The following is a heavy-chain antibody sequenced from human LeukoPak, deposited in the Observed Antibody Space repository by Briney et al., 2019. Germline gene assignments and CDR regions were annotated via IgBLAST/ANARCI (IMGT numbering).Heavy chain of an antibody. Sequence: SGTLSLTCTVSGGSISSGDYYWSWIRQPPGKGLEWIGYIYYSGSTYYNPSLKSRVTISVDTSKNQLSLKLSSVTAADTAVYYCARATYGSGSYYLDYWGQGTLVTVSS. J-gene: IGHJ4*02. CDR1: GGSISSGDYY. CDR2: IYYSGST. V-gene: IGHV4-30-4*01. D-gene: IGHD3-10*01. CDR3: ARATYGSGSYYLDY.